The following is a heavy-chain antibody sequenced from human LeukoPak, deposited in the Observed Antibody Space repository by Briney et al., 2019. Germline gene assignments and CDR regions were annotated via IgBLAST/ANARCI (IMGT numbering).Heavy chain of an antibody. D-gene: IGHD3-10*01. CDR2: ISGYNGNT. Sequence: GASVKVSCKASGYTFTSYGVSWIRQAPGQGLEWMGWISGYNGNTNFAQKFQGRVAVTTDTSTSTAYMGLRSLRSDDTAVYYCARDQSFGSGSYQDYWGQGTLVTVSS. V-gene: IGHV1-18*01. CDR3: ARDQSFGSGSYQDY. CDR1: GYTFTSYG. J-gene: IGHJ4*02.